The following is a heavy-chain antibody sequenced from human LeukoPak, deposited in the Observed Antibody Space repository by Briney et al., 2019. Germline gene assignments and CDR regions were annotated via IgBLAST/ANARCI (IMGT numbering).Heavy chain of an antibody. J-gene: IGHJ4*02. D-gene: IGHD3-3*01. Sequence: GGSLRLSCAASGFTFSDYYMSWIRQAPGKGLEWVSYISSSGSTIYYADSVKGRFTISRDNSKNSLYLQMNSLRTEDTALYYCAKDTEHYDFWSGYYFDYWGQGTLVTVSS. V-gene: IGHV3-11*01. CDR3: AKDTEHYDFWSGYYFDY. CDR1: GFTFSDYY. CDR2: ISSSGSTI.